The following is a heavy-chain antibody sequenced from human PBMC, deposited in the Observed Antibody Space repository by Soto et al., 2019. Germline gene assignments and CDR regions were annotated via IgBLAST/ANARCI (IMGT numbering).Heavy chain of an antibody. CDR1: GGSFSGYY. J-gene: IGHJ6*03. CDR2: INHSGST. CDR3: ARGGAHYDFWSGYPNYYYYYMDV. D-gene: IGHD3-3*01. V-gene: IGHV4-34*01. Sequence: SETLSLTCAVYGGSFSGYYWSWIRQPPGKGLEWIGEINHSGSTNYNPSLKSRVTISVDTSKNQFSLKLSSVTAADTAVYYCARGGAHYDFWSGYPNYYYYYMDVWGKGTTVTVSS.